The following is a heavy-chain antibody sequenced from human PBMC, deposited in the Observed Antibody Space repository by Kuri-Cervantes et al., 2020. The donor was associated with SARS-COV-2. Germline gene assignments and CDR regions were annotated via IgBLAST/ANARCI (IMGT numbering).Heavy chain of an antibody. D-gene: IGHD6-13*01. J-gene: IGHJ4*02. CDR2: ISSSGGTT. CDR3: ARGHSSNWYVIDY. CDR1: GFTFRTCA. V-gene: IGHV3-64*02. Sequence: GGSLRLSCAASGFTFRTCAMHWVRQAPGKGLEFVSVISSSGGTTYYADSVKGRFTISRDNSKNTLYLQMGSLRAEDMAVYYCARGHSSNWYVIDYWGQGTLVTVSS.